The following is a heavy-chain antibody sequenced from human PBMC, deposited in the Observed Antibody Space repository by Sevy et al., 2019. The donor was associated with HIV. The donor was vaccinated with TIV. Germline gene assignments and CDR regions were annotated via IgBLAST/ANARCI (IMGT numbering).Heavy chain of an antibody. CDR1: GFTFRNYV. D-gene: IGHD2-15*01. V-gene: IGHV3-23*01. J-gene: IGHJ3*01. CDR3: AKRVAGASPALDV. CDR2: ISDGGGTT. Sequence: GGSLRLSCAASGFTFRNYVMNWVRQPPGKGLEWVSVISDGGGTTYYADSVKGRFTISRDDSKSTLYLQMNSLRVEDTAVYFCAKRVAGASPALDVWGQGTMVTVSS.